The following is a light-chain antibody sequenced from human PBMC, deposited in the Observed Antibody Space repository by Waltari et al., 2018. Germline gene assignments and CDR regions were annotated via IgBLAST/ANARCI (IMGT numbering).Light chain of an antibody. J-gene: IGLJ2*01. Sequence: SALTQPPSASGSPGQSVTLSCTGTSSDIGNSKYVSWYQQHPGKAPKLMIYEVIKRPSGVPDRFSGSKSGNTASLTVSGLQAEDEAVYYCSSYAGLKVFGGGTKLTVL. V-gene: IGLV2-8*01. CDR2: EVI. CDR1: SSDIGNSKY. CDR3: SSYAGLKV.